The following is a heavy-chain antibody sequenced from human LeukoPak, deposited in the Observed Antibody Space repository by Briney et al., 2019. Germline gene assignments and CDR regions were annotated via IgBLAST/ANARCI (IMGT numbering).Heavy chain of an antibody. CDR2: IRSKAYGGTT. CDR3: ARDLTYYYDRSGYYWAY. CDR1: GFTFGDYG. D-gene: IGHD3-22*01. V-gene: IGHV3-49*04. Sequence: PGRSLRLSCTASGFTFGDYGMSWVRQAPGKGLEWVGFIRSKAYGGTTEYGASVKGRFTISRDDSKSIAYLQMNSLKAEDRAAYYCARDLTYYYDRSGYYWAYWGQGTLVTVSS. J-gene: IGHJ4*02.